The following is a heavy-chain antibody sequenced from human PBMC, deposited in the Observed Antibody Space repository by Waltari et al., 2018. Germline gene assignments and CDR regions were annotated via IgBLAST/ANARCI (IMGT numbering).Heavy chain of an antibody. CDR2: ISAYNGNT. CDR1: GYTFSSYA. CDR3: ARDSVVVVVPAAMGFDP. Sequence: QVQLVQSGAEVKKPGASVKVSCKASGYTFSSYAISWVRPAPGQGLEWMGWISAYNGNTNYAQKLQGRVTMTTDTSTSTAYMELRSLRSDDTAVYYCARDSVVVVVPAAMGFDPWGQGTLVTVSS. J-gene: IGHJ5*02. V-gene: IGHV1-18*01. D-gene: IGHD2-2*01.